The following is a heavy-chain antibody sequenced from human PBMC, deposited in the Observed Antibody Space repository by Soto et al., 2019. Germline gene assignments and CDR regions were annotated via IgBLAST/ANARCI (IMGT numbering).Heavy chain of an antibody. J-gene: IGHJ6*02. Sequence: EVQLLESGGGLEQPGGSLRLSCAASGFSFSTYAMSWVRQAPGKGLEWVSTISGTGGTTDYADSVKGRFTISRDNSKNTVFKPKNRPRAEEPAVNYWAEGRGDTSLVTGLFYYGMDVWGQGNTVTVSS. CDR1: GFSFSTYA. V-gene: IGHV3-23*01. CDR2: ISGTGGTT. D-gene: IGHD5-18*01. CDR3: AEGRGDTSLVTGLFYYGMDV.